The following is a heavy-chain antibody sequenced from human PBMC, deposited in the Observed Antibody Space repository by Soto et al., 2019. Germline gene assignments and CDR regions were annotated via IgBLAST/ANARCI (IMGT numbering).Heavy chain of an antibody. CDR1: GYTFTSDD. V-gene: IGHV1-8*01. J-gene: IGHJ6*02. CDR3: ARVQDYYYGMDV. Sequence: QVQLVQSGAEVKKPGASVKVSCKASGYTFTSDDINWVRQATGQGLEWMGWMNPNSGNTGYAQKLQGRVTMTRNTSINTAYMELSSLRSEDTAVYYCARVQDYYYGMDVWGQGTTVTVSS. CDR2: MNPNSGNT.